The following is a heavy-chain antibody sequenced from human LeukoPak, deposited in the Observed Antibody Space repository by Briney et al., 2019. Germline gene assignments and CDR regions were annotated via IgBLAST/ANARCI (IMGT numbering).Heavy chain of an antibody. CDR3: ARNEDLNWFDP. CDR2: IYYSGST. J-gene: IGHJ5*02. CDR1: GGSISSYY. Sequence: SETLSLTCTISGGSISSYYWSWIRQPPGKGLEWIGYIYYSGSTSYNPSLKSRVTMSVDTSKNQFSLKLSSVTAADTAVYYCARNEDLNWFDPWGQGTLVTVSS. D-gene: IGHD1-1*01. V-gene: IGHV4-59*12.